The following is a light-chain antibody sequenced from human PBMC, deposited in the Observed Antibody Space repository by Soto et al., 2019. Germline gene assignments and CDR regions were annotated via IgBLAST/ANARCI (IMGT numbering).Light chain of an antibody. V-gene: IGKV1-16*01. CDR1: QVIDSC. CDR3: QQYKSYPIT. Sequence: DIPMTQSPSSLSASVGDRVTITCRASQVIDSCLVWFQQKPGEAPKALIYAASTLQSGVPSTFSGRGSGTDYTLIISRLRPDDFATYYCQQYKSYPITFGQGTRLEIK. CDR2: AAS. J-gene: IGKJ5*01.